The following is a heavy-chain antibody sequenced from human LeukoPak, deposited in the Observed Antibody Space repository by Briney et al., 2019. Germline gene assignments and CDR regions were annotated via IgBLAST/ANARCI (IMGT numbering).Heavy chain of an antibody. D-gene: IGHD3-22*01. CDR3: AKRGVVIRVILVGFHKEAYYFDS. V-gene: IGHV3-7*03. CDR1: GFTFSTYW. CDR2: IKQDGSEK. Sequence: GGSLRLSCAASGFTFSTYWMTWVRQAPGKGLEWVANIKQDGSEKYHVDSVRGRFTISRDNAANSLYLQMNSLRAEDTAVYFCAKRGVVIRVILVGFHKEAYYFDSWGQGALVTVSS. J-gene: IGHJ4*02.